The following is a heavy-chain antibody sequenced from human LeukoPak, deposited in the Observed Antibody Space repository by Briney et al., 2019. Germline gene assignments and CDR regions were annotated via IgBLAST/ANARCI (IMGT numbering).Heavy chain of an antibody. CDR3: ARRFDY. CDR1: GGSISSYY. CDR2: IYTSGST. V-gene: IGHV4-4*09. J-gene: IGHJ4*02. D-gene: IGHD3-3*01. Sequence: SETLSLTCTVSGGSISSYYWSWIRQPPGKGLEWIGYIYTSGSTNYNPPLKSRVTISVDTSKNQFSLKLSSVTAADTAVYYCARRFDYWGQGTLVTVSS.